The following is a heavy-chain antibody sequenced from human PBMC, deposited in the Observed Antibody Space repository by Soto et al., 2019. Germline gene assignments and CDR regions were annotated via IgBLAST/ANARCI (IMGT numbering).Heavy chain of an antibody. J-gene: IGHJ6*02. V-gene: IGHV1-18*04. CDR2: VSGYNGNT. D-gene: IGHD3-22*01. Sequence: QVQLVESGAEVKKPGASVKVSCKASGFTFNTYGIIWVRQAPGQGLEWRGWVSGYNGNTNYAQILQGRVTMTTDTPTNTASVELRSLRSDDTAVYYCARDREYYYDTSGTYHCHYAVDVCGQGTTVTVSS. CDR1: GFTFNTYG. CDR3: ARDREYYYDTSGTYHCHYAVDV.